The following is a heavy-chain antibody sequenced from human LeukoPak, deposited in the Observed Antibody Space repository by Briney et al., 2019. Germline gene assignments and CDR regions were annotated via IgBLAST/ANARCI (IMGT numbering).Heavy chain of an antibody. CDR3: ARTKTGPRRVDFDY. J-gene: IGHJ4*02. CDR2: MNPNSGNT. Sequence: ASVKVSCKASGYTFTSYDINWVRQATGQGLEWMGWMNPNSGNTGYAQKFQARVTITRNTSISTAYMELSSLRSEDTAVYYCARTKTGPRRVDFDYWGQGTLVTVSS. CDR1: GYTFTSYD. V-gene: IGHV1-8*03. D-gene: IGHD7-27*01.